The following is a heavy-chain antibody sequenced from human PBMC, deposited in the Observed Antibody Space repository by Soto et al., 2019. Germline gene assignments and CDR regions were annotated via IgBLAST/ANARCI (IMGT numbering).Heavy chain of an antibody. Sequence: ASVKVSCKASGYTFTSYAMHWVRQAPGQRLEWMGWINAGNGNTKYSQKFQGQVTISADQSINTAYLHWSSLKASDTAVYYCTRRIADAFDIWGQGTMVTVSS. V-gene: IGHV1-3*01. CDR1: GYTFTSYA. CDR2: INAGNGNT. CDR3: TRRIADAFDI. J-gene: IGHJ3*02. D-gene: IGHD2-21*01.